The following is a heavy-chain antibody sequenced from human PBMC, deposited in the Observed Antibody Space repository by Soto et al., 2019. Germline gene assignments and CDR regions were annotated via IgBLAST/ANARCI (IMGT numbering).Heavy chain of an antibody. V-gene: IGHV4-34*01. D-gene: IGHD2-2*02. CDR1: GGSFSGYY. Sequence: SETLSLTCAVYGGSFSGYYWSWIRQPPGKGLEWIGEINHSGSTNYNPSLKSRVTISVDTSKNQFSLKLSSVTAADTAVYYCARGTPMSCTPLYTARGRWFDPWGQGTLVTVSS. CDR3: ARGTPMSCTPLYTARGRWFDP. CDR2: INHSGST. J-gene: IGHJ5*02.